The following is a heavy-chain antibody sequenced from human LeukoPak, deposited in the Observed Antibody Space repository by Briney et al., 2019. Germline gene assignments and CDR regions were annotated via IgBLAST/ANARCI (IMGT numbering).Heavy chain of an antibody. CDR3: ARGWVPSDITLK. CDR2: INSDESDT. V-gene: IGHV3-74*01. J-gene: IGHJ3*01. CDR1: GFTFSSYW. Sequence: PGGSLRLSCAASGFTFSSYWMHWVRQAPGKGLVWVSRINSDESDTNYADSVKGRFTISRDKARNTVYLQMNSLRAEDTAVYYCARGWVPSDITLKWGQGTMVTVSS. D-gene: IGHD3-22*01.